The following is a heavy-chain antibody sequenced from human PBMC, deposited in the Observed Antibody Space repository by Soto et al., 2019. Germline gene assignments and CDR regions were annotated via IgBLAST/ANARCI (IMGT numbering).Heavy chain of an antibody. Sequence: SVKVSCKASGGTFSSYTISWVRQAPGQGLEWMGRIIPILGIANYAQKFQGRVTITADKSTSTAYMELSSLRSEDTAVYYCARDSNTAMVTPLMYVWGQGTTVTVSS. D-gene: IGHD5-18*01. CDR2: IIPILGIA. CDR3: ARDSNTAMVTPLMYV. V-gene: IGHV1-69*04. J-gene: IGHJ6*02. CDR1: GGTFSSYT.